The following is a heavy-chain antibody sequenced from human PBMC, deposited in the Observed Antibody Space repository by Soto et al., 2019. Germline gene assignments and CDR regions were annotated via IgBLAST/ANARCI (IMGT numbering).Heavy chain of an antibody. CDR2: MGGAGAR. J-gene: IGHJ6*02. D-gene: IGHD3-10*01. CDR1: GFTYPSYD. V-gene: IGHV3-13*01. Sequence: EVQLVQSGGGLAQPGGSLRLSCAAFGFTYPSYDMVWVRHVAGKGLEWVSSMGGAGAREYAGSVRGRFTISRDKARNSFYLHMDRLRVGDTAVYYCTRGTFGVGMDLWGQGTPVTVFS. CDR3: TRGTFGVGMDL.